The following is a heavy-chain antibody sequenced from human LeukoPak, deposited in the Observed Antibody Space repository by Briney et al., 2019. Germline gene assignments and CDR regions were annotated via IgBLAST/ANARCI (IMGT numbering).Heavy chain of an antibody. J-gene: IGHJ6*03. CDR3: ASNWNYPNYYYYYMDV. V-gene: IGHV4-59*01. CDR1: GCSISRYY. CDR2: IYYSGST. Sequence: PSETLSLTCTVSGCSISRYYWSWIRQPPGKGLEWIGYIYYSGSTNYHPSLKSRVTISVDTSKNQFSLKLSSVTAADTAVYYCASNWNYPNYYYYYMDVWGKGTTVTVSS. D-gene: IGHD1-7*01.